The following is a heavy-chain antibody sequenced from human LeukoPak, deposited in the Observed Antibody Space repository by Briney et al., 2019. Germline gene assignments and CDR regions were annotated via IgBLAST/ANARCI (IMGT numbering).Heavy chain of an antibody. J-gene: IGHJ6*02. Sequence: SETLSLTCTVSGGSISSGSYYWSWIRQPAGKGLEWIGRIYTSGSTNYNPSLKSRVTISVDTSKNQFSLKLSSVTAADTVVYYCAREFFSSGWYGKMDVWGQGTTVTVSS. CDR1: GGSISSGSYY. CDR3: AREFFSSGWYGKMDV. CDR2: IYTSGST. D-gene: IGHD6-19*01. V-gene: IGHV4-61*02.